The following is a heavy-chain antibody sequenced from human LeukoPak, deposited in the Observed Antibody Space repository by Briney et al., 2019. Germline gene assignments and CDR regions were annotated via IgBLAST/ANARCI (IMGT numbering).Heavy chain of an antibody. V-gene: IGHV3-74*01. CDR2: ISSDGSST. CDR3: ARAGAIAAAGDYWYFDL. D-gene: IGHD6-13*01. J-gene: IGHJ2*01. Sequence: GGSLRLSCAASGFTFSSYWMHWVRQAPGKGLVWVSRISSDGSSTSYADSVKGRFTISRDNAKNTLYLQMNSLRAEDTAVYYCARAGAIAAAGDYWYFDLWGRGTLVTVSS. CDR1: GFTFSSYW.